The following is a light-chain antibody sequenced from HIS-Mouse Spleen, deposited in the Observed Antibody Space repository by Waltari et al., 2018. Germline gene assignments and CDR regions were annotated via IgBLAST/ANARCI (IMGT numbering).Light chain of an antibody. CDR1: NLGRKC. J-gene: IGLJ2*01. CDR3: QVWDSSSDHVV. Sequence: SYVLTQPPSVSVAPGKTARITCGGNNLGRKCGHGYQQKPGQAPGLVVYDDSDRPSGIPERFSGSNSGNTATLTISRVEAGDEADYYCQVWDSSSDHVVFGGGTKLTVL. CDR2: DDS. V-gene: IGLV3-21*03.